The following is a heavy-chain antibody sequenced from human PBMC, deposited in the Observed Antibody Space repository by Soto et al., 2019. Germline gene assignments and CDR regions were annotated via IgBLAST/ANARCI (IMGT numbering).Heavy chain of an antibody. CDR3: ASSLTRYYYYYGMDV. CDR2: INHSGST. J-gene: IGHJ6*02. Sequence: SETLSLTCAVYGGSFSDYYWIWIRQPPGKGLEWIGEINHSGSTNYNPSLKSRVTISVDTSKNQFSLKLSSVTAADTAVYYCASSLTRYYYYYGMDVWGQGTTVTVSS. CDR1: GGSFSDYY. V-gene: IGHV4-34*01.